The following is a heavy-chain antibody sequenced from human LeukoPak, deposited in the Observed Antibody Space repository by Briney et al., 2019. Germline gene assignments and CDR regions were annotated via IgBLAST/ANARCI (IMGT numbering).Heavy chain of an antibody. Sequence: PGGSLRLSCAASGFTVSSNYMSWVRQAPGKGLEWVSVIYSGGTTYYADSVKGRLTISRDNSKNTLYLQMNRLRAEDTAVYYCARDLDGGNSEWVSDYWGQGTLVTVSS. CDR1: GFTVSSNY. CDR3: ARDLDGGNSEWVSDY. J-gene: IGHJ4*02. CDR2: IYSGGTT. V-gene: IGHV3-66*01. D-gene: IGHD4-23*01.